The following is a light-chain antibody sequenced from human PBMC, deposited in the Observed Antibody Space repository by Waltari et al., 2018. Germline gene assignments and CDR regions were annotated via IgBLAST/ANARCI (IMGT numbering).Light chain of an antibody. CDR2: KAS. CDR1: QSIITW. J-gene: IGKJ1*01. CDR3: QQYNSFPT. Sequence: DIQMTQSPSTLSVSVGDRVTITCRASQSIITWLAWYQQKPGKAPKVLIYKASNLQSGVPSMFSGSGSGTEFTLTISSLQPDDFGTYYCQQYNSFPTFGQGTKVEIK. V-gene: IGKV1-5*03.